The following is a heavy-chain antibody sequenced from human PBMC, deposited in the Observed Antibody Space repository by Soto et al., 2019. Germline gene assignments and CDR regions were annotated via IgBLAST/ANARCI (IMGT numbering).Heavy chain of an antibody. CDR1: GGTFSSYS. J-gene: IGHJ4*02. CDR3: ARYGVRHSGWIDY. V-gene: IGHV1-69*01. CDR2: IIPIFGTA. D-gene: IGHD2-8*01. Sequence: QVQLVQSGAEGKKPGSSVKVSCKASGGTFSSYSINWVRQAPGQGLEWMGEIIPIFGTANYAQKFQGRVTITADESTSTAYMELSSLRSEDTAEYYGARYGVRHSGWIDYWGQGTLVTVSS.